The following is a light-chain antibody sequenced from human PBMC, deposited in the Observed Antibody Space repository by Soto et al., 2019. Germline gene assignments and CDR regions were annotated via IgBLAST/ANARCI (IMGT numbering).Light chain of an antibody. CDR2: EVS. J-gene: IGLJ1*01. Sequence: QSALTQPASVSGSPRQSITISCTGTSSDVGGYNYVSWYQQHPGKAPKLMIYEVSNRPSGVFNRFSGSKSGNTASLTISGLQAEYEADYYCSSYTSSSTLDVFGTGTKLTV. CDR3: SSYTSSSTLDV. CDR1: SSDVGGYNY. V-gene: IGLV2-14*01.